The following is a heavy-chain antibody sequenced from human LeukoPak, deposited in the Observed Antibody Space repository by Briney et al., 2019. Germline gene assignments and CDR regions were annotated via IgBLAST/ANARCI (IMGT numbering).Heavy chain of an antibody. Sequence: ASVKVSCKASGYTFTGYYMHWVRQAPGQGLEWMGWINPNSGGTNYAQKFQGRVTMTRDTSISTAYMELSRLRSDGTAVYYCARAGLHYDILTGYNYYFDYWGQGTLVTVSS. CDR1: GYTFTGYY. V-gene: IGHV1-2*02. CDR2: INPNSGGT. J-gene: IGHJ4*01. D-gene: IGHD3-9*01. CDR3: ARAGLHYDILTGYNYYFDY.